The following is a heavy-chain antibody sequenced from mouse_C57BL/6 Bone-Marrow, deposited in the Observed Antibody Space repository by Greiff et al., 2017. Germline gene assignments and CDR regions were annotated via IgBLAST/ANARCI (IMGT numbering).Heavy chain of an antibody. CDR1: GFTFSSSG. J-gene: IGHJ3*01. Sequence: EVKLMESGGDLVKPGGSLKLSCAASGFTFSSSGMSWVRQTPDKRLEWVATISSGGSYTYYPASVKGRFTISRDNAKNTLYLQMSSLKSEDTAMYYCARPLLRSSWFAYWGQGALVTDSA. CDR3: ARPLLRSSWFAY. CDR2: ISSGGSYT. D-gene: IGHD1-1*01. V-gene: IGHV5-6*01.